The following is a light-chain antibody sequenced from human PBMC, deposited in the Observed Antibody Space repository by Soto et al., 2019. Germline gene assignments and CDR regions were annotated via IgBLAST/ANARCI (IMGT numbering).Light chain of an antibody. V-gene: IGKV1-5*03. CDR1: QTISSW. CDR3: QHYNSYSEA. Sequence: DIQMTQSPSTLSGSVGDRFTITFRASQTISSWLALYQQKPGKAPKLLIYKASTLKSGVPSRFSGSGSGTEFTLTISSLQPDDFATYYCQHYNSYSEAFGQGTKVDIK. CDR2: KAS. J-gene: IGKJ1*01.